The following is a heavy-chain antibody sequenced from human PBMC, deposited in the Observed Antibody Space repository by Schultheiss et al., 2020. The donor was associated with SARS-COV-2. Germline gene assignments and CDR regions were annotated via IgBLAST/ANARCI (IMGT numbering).Heavy chain of an antibody. Sequence: GGSLRLSCAASGFTFSIYAMSWVRQAPGKGLEWVSGISDTGGSTYYADSVKGRFTISKDNSKKTLYLQMNSLRVEDTAVYYCAKDDPGYFDSWGQGTLVTVSS. CDR1: GFTFSIYA. V-gene: IGHV3-23*01. CDR3: AKDDPGYFDS. CDR2: ISDTGGST. J-gene: IGHJ4*02. D-gene: IGHD7-27*01.